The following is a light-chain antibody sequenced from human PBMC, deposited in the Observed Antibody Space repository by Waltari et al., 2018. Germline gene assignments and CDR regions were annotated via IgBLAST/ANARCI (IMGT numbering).Light chain of an antibody. V-gene: IGKV3-20*01. CDR3: QQYGSSPVT. CDR2: GAS. CDR1: QSVRSNS. J-gene: IGKJ3*01. Sequence: EVVLTQSPGTLSLSPGERASLSCRASQSVRSNSLAWYQQKPGQAPRLLIYGASSRATGIPDRFSGSGSGTDFTLTINRLEAEDFAVYFCQQYGSSPVTFGPGTKVDIK.